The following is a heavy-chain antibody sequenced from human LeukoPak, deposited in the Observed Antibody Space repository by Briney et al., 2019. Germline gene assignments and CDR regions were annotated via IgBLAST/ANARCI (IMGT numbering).Heavy chain of an antibody. J-gene: IGHJ3*02. CDR2: INPNSGGT. D-gene: IGHD3-22*01. V-gene: IGHV1-2*06. Sequence: ASVKVSCKASGYTFTGYYMHWVRQAPGQGLEWMGRINPNSGGTNYAQKFQGRVTMTRDTSISTAYMELSRLRSDDTAVHYCARYYDSSGYLIDDAFDIWGQGTMVTVSS. CDR3: ARYYDSSGYLIDDAFDI. CDR1: GYTFTGYY.